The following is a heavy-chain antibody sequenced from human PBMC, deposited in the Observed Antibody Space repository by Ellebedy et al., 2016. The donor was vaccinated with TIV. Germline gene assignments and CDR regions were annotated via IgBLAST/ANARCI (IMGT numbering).Heavy chain of an antibody. CDR1: GFTFSSYG. Sequence: GGSLRLSXAASGFTFSSYGMHWVRQAPGKGLEWVAVIWYDGSNKYYADSVKGRFTISRDNSKNTLYLQMNSLRAEDTAVYYCARGLDYGDLEDYWGQGTLVTVSS. V-gene: IGHV3-33*01. J-gene: IGHJ4*02. D-gene: IGHD4-17*01. CDR3: ARGLDYGDLEDY. CDR2: IWYDGSNK.